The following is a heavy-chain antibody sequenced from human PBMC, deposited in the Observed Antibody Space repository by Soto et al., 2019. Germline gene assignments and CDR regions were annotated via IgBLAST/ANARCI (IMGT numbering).Heavy chain of an antibody. V-gene: IGHV3-21*01. CDR1: GFTFKLYT. CDR3: ARAAASSLDH. CDR2: CTPSSSSI. D-gene: IGHD6-13*01. J-gene: IGHJ4*02. Sequence: EVQLVESGGGLVKPGGSLRLSCAASGFTFKLYTMHWVRQAPGKGLEWVSFCTPSSSSISYADSVEGRFTISGDNARNSLYLQIHNLRSAVTAVYYGARAAASSLDHLGEGALVTVSS.